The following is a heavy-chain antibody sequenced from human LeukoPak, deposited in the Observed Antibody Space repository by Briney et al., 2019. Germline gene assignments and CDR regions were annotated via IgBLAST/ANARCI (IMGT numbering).Heavy chain of an antibody. D-gene: IGHD3-22*01. J-gene: IGHJ4*02. CDR1: GITLSNYG. V-gene: IGHV3-23*01. CDR2: ISGSGGST. CDR3: AKRGVVIRVILVGFHKEANYFDS. Sequence: GGSLRLSCAVSGITLSNYGMSWVRQAPGKGLEWVAGISGSGGSTNYADSVKGRFTISGDNLKNTLYLQMNSLRAEDTAVYFCAKRGVVIRVILVGFHKEANYFDSWGQGALVTVSS.